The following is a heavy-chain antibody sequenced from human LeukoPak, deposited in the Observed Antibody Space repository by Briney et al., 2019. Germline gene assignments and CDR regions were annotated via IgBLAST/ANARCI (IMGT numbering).Heavy chain of an antibody. D-gene: IGHD2-2*01. J-gene: IGHJ4*02. Sequence: GGSLRLSCAASGFTSSSYSMNWVRQAPGKGLEWVSYISSSSSTIYYADSVKGRFTISRDNAKNSLYLQMNSLRAEDTAVYYCARGGCSSTSCRPDYWGQGTLVTVSS. CDR3: ARGGCSSTSCRPDY. CDR1: GFTSSSYS. V-gene: IGHV3-48*01. CDR2: ISSSSSTI.